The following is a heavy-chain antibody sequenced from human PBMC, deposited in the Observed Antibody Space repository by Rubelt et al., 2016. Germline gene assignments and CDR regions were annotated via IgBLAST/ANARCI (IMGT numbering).Heavy chain of an antibody. D-gene: IGHD6-19*01. CDR1: GFTFSSYA. CDR3: ARGIAVTGIYDAFDI. Sequence: LWGRGGGVVQPGRSLRLSCAPSGFTFSSYAMHWVRQAPGKGLEWVALISYVGSYKYYADSVKGRFTISRDNSKNTLYLQMNSLRAEDTAVYYCARGIAVTGIYDAFDIWGQGTMVTVSS. J-gene: IGHJ3*02. V-gene: IGHV3-30*04. CDR2: ISYVGSYK.